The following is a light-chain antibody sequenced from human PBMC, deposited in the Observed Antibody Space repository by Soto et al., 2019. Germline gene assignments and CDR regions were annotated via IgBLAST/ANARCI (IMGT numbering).Light chain of an antibody. CDR3: QQYDDFPPIT. CDR2: DAS. CDR1: QDISNH. V-gene: IGKV1-33*01. Sequence: DIQMTQYPSSLSASVGDRVTITCQASQDISNHLNLYQQRPGKAPELLMFDASNLEPAVPSRFSGSGSGTDFTLTISSLQPEDVATYFCQQYDDFPPITFGQGTRLEIK. J-gene: IGKJ5*01.